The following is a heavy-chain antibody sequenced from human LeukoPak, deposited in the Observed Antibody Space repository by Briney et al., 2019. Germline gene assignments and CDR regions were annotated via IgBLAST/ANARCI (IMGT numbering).Heavy chain of an antibody. Sequence: GGSLRLSCAASGFTVSSKYMTWVRQAPGKGLEWVSAISGSGGSTYYADSVKGRFTISRDNSKNTLYLQMNSLRAEDTAVYYCAKDIYDSSGFYFDYWGQGTLVTVSS. CDR1: GFTVSSKY. V-gene: IGHV3-23*01. CDR3: AKDIYDSSGFYFDY. CDR2: ISGSGGST. J-gene: IGHJ4*02. D-gene: IGHD3-22*01.